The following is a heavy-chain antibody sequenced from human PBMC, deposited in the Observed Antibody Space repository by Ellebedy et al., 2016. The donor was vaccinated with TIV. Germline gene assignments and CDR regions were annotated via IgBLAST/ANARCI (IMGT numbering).Heavy chain of an antibody. J-gene: IGHJ4*02. D-gene: IGHD5-12*01. CDR1: GFTVSSNY. CDR2: IYSGGST. V-gene: IGHV3-53*01. CDR3: ASARYSGYDFDY. Sequence: GESLKISCAASGFTVSSNYMSWVRQAPGKGLEWVSVIYSGGSTYYADSVKGRFTISRDNAKNSLYLQMNSLRAEDTAVYYCASARYSGYDFDYWGQGTLVTVSS.